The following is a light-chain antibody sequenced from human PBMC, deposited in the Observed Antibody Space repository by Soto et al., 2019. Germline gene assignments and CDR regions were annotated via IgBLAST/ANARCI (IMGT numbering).Light chain of an antibody. CDR3: QQYKSYPYT. CDR2: KAS. V-gene: IGKV1-5*03. CDR1: QSISIW. J-gene: IGKJ2*01. Sequence: DIQMTPSPSTLSASVGDRVTITCRASQSISIWLAWYQQKPGKAPKLLIYKASNLESGVPSRFSGSGAGTEFTLTISSLQPADFATYYCQQYKSYPYTFGQGTKLEIK.